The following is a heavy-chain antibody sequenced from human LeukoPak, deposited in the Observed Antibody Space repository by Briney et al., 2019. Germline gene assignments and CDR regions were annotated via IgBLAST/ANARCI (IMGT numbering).Heavy chain of an antibody. CDR3: AKDGGSAPDSIDI. V-gene: IGHV3-30*02. D-gene: IGHD2-15*01. J-gene: IGHJ3*02. CDR1: GFFLTTYV. CDR2: IRYDGSKK. Sequence: GSLSLSCAASGFFLTTYVMHWVRQAPGKGLEWLAFIRYDGSKKNYAASLKGRFSISRHNTKNRLYLQLTCRMTTDTAVTYRAKDGGSAPDSIDIWGQGRMVSVSS.